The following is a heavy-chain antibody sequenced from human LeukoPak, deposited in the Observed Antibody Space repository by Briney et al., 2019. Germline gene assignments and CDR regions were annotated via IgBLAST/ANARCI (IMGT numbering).Heavy chain of an antibody. CDR2: ISYDGSNK. Sequence: GRSLRLSCAASGFTFSSYAMHWVRQAPGKGLEWVAVISYDGSNKYYADSVKGRFTISRDNSKNTLYLQMNSLRAEDTAVYYCARDTSDNQLWLPYYYYGMDVWGQGTTVTVSS. V-gene: IGHV3-30*04. D-gene: IGHD3-10*01. J-gene: IGHJ6*02. CDR3: ARDTSDNQLWLPYYYYGMDV. CDR1: GFTFSSYA.